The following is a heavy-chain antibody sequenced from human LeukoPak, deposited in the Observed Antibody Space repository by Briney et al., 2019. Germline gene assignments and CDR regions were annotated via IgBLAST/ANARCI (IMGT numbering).Heavy chain of an antibody. CDR1: GGTFSSYA. Sequence: SVKVSCKASGGTFSSYAISWVRQAPGQGLEWMGGIIPIFGTANYAQKFQGRVTVTTDESTSTAYMELSSLRSEDTAVYYCARVGIRVVGGRFDPWGQGTLVTVSS. J-gene: IGHJ5*02. V-gene: IGHV1-69*05. CDR3: ARVGIRVVGGRFDP. CDR2: IIPIFGTA. D-gene: IGHD2-15*01.